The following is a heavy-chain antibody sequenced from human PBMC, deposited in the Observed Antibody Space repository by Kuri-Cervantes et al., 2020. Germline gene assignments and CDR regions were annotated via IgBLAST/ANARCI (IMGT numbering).Heavy chain of an antibody. D-gene: IGHD2-15*01. V-gene: IGHV3-69-1*02. CDR1: GFTFSNYG. CDR3: ARDGYCSGGSCYTGGYFDY. Sequence: GGSLRLSCATSGFTFSNYGMSWVRQAPGKGLEWVSTISDRTYYTDSVKGRFTISRDNAKNSLYLQMNSLRAEDTAVYYCARDGYCSGGSCYTGGYFDYWGQGTLVTVSS. J-gene: IGHJ4*02. CDR2: ISDRT.